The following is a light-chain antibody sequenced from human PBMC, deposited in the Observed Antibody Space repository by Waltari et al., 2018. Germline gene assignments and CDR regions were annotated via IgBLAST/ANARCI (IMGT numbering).Light chain of an antibody. Sequence: DIQMTQSPSSVSASVGDRVTITCRAIQDIRNCLAWYQQKPGKDPNHLIYATSSLQPGGPSRFSGSGSGTEFTLTISSLQPEDLATYYCQQANSFPITFGPGTKVDIK. J-gene: IGKJ3*01. V-gene: IGKV1-12*01. CDR2: ATS. CDR3: QQANSFPIT. CDR1: QDIRNC.